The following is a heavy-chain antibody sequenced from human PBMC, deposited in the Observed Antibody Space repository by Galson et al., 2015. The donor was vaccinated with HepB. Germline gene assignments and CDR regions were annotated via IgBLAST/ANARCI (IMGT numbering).Heavy chain of an antibody. J-gene: IGHJ4*02. CDR3: VKEGGYYDSSGYYPLYFDY. Sequence: SLRLSCAASGFTFSSYAMHWVRQAPGKGLEYVSAISSNGGSTYYADSVKGRFTISRDNSKNTLYLQMSSLRAEDTAVYYCVKEGGYYDSSGYYPLYFDYWGQGTLVTVSS. CDR1: GFTFSSYA. D-gene: IGHD3-22*01. V-gene: IGHV3-64D*06. CDR2: ISSNGGST.